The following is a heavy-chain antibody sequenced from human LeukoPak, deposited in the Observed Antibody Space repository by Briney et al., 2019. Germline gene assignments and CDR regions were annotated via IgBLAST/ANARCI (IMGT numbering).Heavy chain of an antibody. Sequence: ASVKVSCKASGYTFTGYYMHWVRQAPGQGLEWMGWINPNSGGTNYAQKFQGRVTMTRDTSISTAYMELSRLRSDDTAVYYCARDPASLVVVAATGFDPWGQGTLVTVSS. CDR3: ARDPASLVVVAATGFDP. J-gene: IGHJ5*02. CDR2: INPNSGGT. D-gene: IGHD2-15*01. CDR1: GYTFTGYY. V-gene: IGHV1-2*02.